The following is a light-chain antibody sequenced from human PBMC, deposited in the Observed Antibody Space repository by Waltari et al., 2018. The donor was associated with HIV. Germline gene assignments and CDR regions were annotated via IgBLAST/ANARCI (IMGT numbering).Light chain of an antibody. J-gene: IGKJ4*01. CDR2: WAS. CDR1: RAFLFSSDNRNY. V-gene: IGKV4-1*01. CDR3: QQYFRIPPT. Sequence: DVVMTPSPDSLPVSLGERATFNCTSSRAFLFSSDNRNYLAWYQQKPRQPPKLLISWASTRESGVPDRFSGSGSGTDFTLTNTRLQAEDVAVYHCQQYFRIPPTFGGGTKVEIK.